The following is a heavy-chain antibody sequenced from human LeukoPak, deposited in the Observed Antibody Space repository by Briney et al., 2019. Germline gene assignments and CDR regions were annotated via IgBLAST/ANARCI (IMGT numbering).Heavy chain of an antibody. J-gene: IGHJ4*02. CDR1: GYTFTASY. CDR3: ARVRDGYNWAFAY. D-gene: IGHD5-24*01. V-gene: IGHV1-2*02. CDR2: INPNSGGT. Sequence: ASVKVSSKASGYTFTASYMHWVRLAPGQGLEWMGWINPNSGGTNYAQKFQGRVSMTRDPSISTAYMDLSSLSSDDTAVYYCARVRDGYNWAFAYWGQGTLVTVSS.